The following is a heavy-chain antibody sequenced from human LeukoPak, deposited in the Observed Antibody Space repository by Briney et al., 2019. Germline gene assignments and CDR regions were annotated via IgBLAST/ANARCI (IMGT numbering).Heavy chain of an antibody. CDR1: GYTLTELS. CDR3: ARGRSSSPRDYYYYGMDV. D-gene: IGHD6-13*01. CDR2: FDPEDGET. Sequence: ASVKVSCKVSGYTLTELSMHWVRQAPGKGLEWMGGFDPEDGETIYAQKFQGRVTMTRDTSTSTVYMELSSLRSEDTAVYYCARGRSSSPRDYYYYGMDVWGQGTTVTVSS. V-gene: IGHV1-24*01. J-gene: IGHJ6*02.